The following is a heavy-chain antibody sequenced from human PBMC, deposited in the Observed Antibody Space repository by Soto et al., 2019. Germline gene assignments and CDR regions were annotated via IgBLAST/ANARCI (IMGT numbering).Heavy chain of an antibody. Sequence: EVQLVESGGGLVQPGGSLRLSCAASGFTFSSYWMSWVRQAPGKGLEWVANIKQDGSEKYYVDSVKGRFTISRDNAKNSLYLQMNSLRAEDTAVYYCARDIPQIVVVPAANFPGPRRYDGMDVWVQGTTVTVSS. D-gene: IGHD2-2*01. CDR3: ARDIPQIVVVPAANFPGPRRYDGMDV. CDR1: GFTFSSYW. J-gene: IGHJ6*02. V-gene: IGHV3-7*01. CDR2: IKQDGSEK.